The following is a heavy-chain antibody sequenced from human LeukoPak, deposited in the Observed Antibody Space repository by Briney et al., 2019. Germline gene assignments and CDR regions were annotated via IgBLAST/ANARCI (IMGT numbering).Heavy chain of an antibody. J-gene: IGHJ4*02. CDR1: GYTFTGHY. CDR2: ISAYNGNT. V-gene: IGHV1-18*04. CDR3: ARDGDFWSGWYFDY. D-gene: IGHD3-3*01. Sequence: ASVKVSCKTSGYTFTGHYMHWVRQAPGQGLEWMGWISAYNGNTNYAQKLQGRVTMTTDTSTSTAYMELRSLRSDDTAVYYCARDGDFWSGWYFDYWGQGTLVTVSS.